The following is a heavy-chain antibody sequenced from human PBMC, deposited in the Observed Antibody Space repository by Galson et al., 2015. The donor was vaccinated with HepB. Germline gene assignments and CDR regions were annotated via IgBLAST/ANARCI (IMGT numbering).Heavy chain of an antibody. D-gene: IGHD2-21*02. CDR3: ARGQIIGVTTHAFDI. CDR1: GFTFNRYA. J-gene: IGHJ3*02. V-gene: IGHV3-23*01. Sequence: SLRLSCAASGFTFNRYAMSWVRRAPGKGLDWVSTISSTGDSTYYADSVKGRFTISRDNSKNTLYLQMGSLRAEDMAVYYCARGQIIGVTTHAFDIWGQGTMVTVSS. CDR2: ISSTGDST.